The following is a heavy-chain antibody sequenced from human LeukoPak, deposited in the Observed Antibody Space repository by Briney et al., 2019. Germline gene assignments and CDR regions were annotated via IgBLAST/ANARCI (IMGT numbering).Heavy chain of an antibody. CDR3: ARVGYSYGASWFDP. V-gene: IGHV4-59*01. Sequence: SETLSLTCTVSGGSISSYYWSWIRQPPGKGLEGIGYIYYSGSTNYNPSLKSRVTISVDTSKKQFSLKLSSVTAADTAVYYCARVGYSYGASWFDPWGQGTLVTVSS. CDR1: GGSISSYY. CDR2: IYYSGST. J-gene: IGHJ5*02. D-gene: IGHD5-18*01.